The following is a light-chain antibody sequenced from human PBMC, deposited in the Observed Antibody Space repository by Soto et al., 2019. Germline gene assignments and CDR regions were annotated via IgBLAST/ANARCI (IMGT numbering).Light chain of an antibody. Sequence: QPVLTQPPSASGTPGQRVTISCSGSSSNIGTNSVNWYRQLPGTAPKVLIYNTNERPSGVPDRFSGSKSGTSASLAITRLQSEDEADYYCGAWDDSLNGHVVFGGGTKLTVL. CDR3: GAWDDSLNGHVV. J-gene: IGLJ2*01. CDR2: NTN. V-gene: IGLV1-44*01. CDR1: SSNIGTNS.